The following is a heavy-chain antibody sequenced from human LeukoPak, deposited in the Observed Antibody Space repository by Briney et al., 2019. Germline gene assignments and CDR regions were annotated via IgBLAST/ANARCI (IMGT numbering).Heavy chain of an antibody. CDR1: GYTFTGYY. J-gene: IGHJ3*02. CDR2: INPNSGGT. V-gene: IGHV1-2*02. D-gene: IGHD2-15*01. Sequence: ASVKVSCKASGYTFTGYYMHWVRQAPGQGLEWMGWINPNSGGTNYAQKFQGRVTMTRYTSISTAYMGLSRLRSDDTAVYYCAIENPGYCSGGSCYSDAFDIWGQGTMVTVSS. CDR3: AIENPGYCSGGSCYSDAFDI.